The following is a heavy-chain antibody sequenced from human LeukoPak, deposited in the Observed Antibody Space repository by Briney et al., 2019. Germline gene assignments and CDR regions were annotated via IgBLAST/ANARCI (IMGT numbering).Heavy chain of an antibody. V-gene: IGHV1-69*06. CDR3: ARAQGGYSYGLGYYYGMDV. J-gene: IGHJ6*04. Sequence: SVKVSCKASGGTFSSYAISWVRQAPGQGLEWMGGIIPIFGTANYAQKFQGRVTITADKSTSTAYMELSSLRSEDTAVYYCARAQGGYSYGLGYYYGMDVWGKGTTVTVSS. CDR2: IIPIFGTA. CDR1: GGTFSSYA. D-gene: IGHD5-18*01.